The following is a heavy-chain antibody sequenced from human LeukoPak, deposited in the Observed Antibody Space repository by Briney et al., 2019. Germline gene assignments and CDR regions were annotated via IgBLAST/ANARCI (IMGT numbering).Heavy chain of an antibody. V-gene: IGHV4-59*08. CDR1: GGSISSYY. Sequence: SETLSLTCTVSGGSISSYYWSWIRQPPGKGLEWIGYIYYSGSTNYNPSLKSRVTISVNTSKNQFSLKLSSVTAADTAVYYCASGGRWLQLDYWGQGTLVTVSS. D-gene: IGHD5-24*01. CDR3: ASGGRWLQLDY. J-gene: IGHJ4*02. CDR2: IYYSGST.